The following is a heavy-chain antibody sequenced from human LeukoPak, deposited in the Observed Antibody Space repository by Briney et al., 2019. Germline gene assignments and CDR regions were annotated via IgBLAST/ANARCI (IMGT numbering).Heavy chain of an antibody. CDR2: IYTTGST. CDR1: GGSISSGNYY. V-gene: IGHV4-61*09. D-gene: IGHD3-22*01. CDR3: ARVCRSDYYDSSGYCLDY. Sequence: PSQTLSLTCTVSGGSISSGNYYWSWIRQPAGKGLEWIGHIYTTGSTNKSRVTISVDTSKNQFSLKLSSVTAADTVVYYCARVCRSDYYDSSGYCLDYWGQGTLVTVSS. J-gene: IGHJ4*02.